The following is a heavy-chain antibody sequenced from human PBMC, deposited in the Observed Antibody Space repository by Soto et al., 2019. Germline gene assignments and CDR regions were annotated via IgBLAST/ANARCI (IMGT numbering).Heavy chain of an antibody. Sequence: QVQLQESGPRLVEPSETLSLTCDVSGGSFSENYWTWIRQYPGKGLEWIGYIYYSGSTNYNPSLKSRVTISADASRSQFSLKQTSVTAADTALYYCAAGTLGAVWTPLDDWGQGTLVTVSS. CDR1: GGSFSENY. CDR2: IYYSGST. D-gene: IGHD3-16*01. V-gene: IGHV4-59*03. CDR3: AAGTLGAVWTPLDD. J-gene: IGHJ4*02.